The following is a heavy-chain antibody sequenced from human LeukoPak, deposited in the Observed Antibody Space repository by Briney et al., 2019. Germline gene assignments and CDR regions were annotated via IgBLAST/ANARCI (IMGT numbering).Heavy chain of an antibody. D-gene: IGHD6-13*01. CDR3: ARDVIAAAGHYYYGMDV. V-gene: IGHV3-66*01. J-gene: IGHJ6*02. CDR2: IYNGGST. Sequence: PGGSLRLSCAASGFTVSSNYMSWVRQAPGKGLEWVSVIYNGGSTYYADSVKGRFTISRDNSKNTLYLQMNSLRAEDTAVYYCARDVIAAAGHYYYGMDVWGQGTTVTVSS. CDR1: GFTVSSNY.